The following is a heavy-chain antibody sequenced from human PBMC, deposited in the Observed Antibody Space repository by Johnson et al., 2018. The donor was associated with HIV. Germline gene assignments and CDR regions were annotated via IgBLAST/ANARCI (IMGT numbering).Heavy chain of an antibody. J-gene: IGHJ3*02. CDR2: IYSGGST. Sequence: VQLVESGGGLIQPGGSLRLSCAASGFTVSSNYMSWVRQAPGKGLEWVSLIYSGGSTYYADSVKGRFTISRDNSKNTLYLQMNSLRAEDTAVYYCARERYGSQAIDGFDIWGQGTMVTVSS. CDR3: ARERYGSQAIDGFDI. CDR1: GFTVSSNY. D-gene: IGHD2-15*01. V-gene: IGHV3-66*03.